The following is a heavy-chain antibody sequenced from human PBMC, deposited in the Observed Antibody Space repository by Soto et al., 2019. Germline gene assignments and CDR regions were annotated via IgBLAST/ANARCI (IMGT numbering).Heavy chain of an antibody. CDR2: INHSGSA. CDR3: ARGLISGSHYSGGWYYFDS. J-gene: IGHJ4*02. Sequence: PSESLSLTCDVYGGSFSDYIWTWIRQTPGKGLQWIGQINHSGSANYNPSFKSRVTISVHTSSSQFSLELSSVTAADTAVYYCARGLISGSHYSGGWYYFDSWGQGTQVTVSS. V-gene: IGHV4-34*01. D-gene: IGHD1-26*01. CDR1: GGSFSDYI.